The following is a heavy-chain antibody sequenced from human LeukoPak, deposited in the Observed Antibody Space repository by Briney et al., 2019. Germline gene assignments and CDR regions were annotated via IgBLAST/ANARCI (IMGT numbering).Heavy chain of an antibody. CDR3: ARDFDYYDSSGYRDY. D-gene: IGHD3-22*01. Sequence: GGSLRLSCAASGFTFSSYSMNWVRQAPGKGLEWVSYISSSSSTIYYADSVKGRFTIFRDNAKNSLYLQMNSLRAEDTAVYYCARDFDYYDSSGYRDYWGQGTLVTVSS. V-gene: IGHV3-48*01. CDR1: GFTFSSYS. CDR2: ISSSSSTI. J-gene: IGHJ4*02.